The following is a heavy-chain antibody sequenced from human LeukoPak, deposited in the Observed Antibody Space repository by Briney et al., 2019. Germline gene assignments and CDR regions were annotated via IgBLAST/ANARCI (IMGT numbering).Heavy chain of an antibody. CDR2: IYPGDSDT. CDR1: GYSFTRYW. V-gene: IGHV5-51*01. D-gene: IGHD2-2*01. Sequence: GESLQISCQGSGYSFTRYWIAWVRPMPGKGLEWMGIIYPGDSDTRYSPSFQGQVTISADTSISTAYLQWSSLKASDSAMYYCARVVVPAATLYYYGMDVYGQGTTVTVS. CDR3: ARVVVPAATLYYYGMDV. J-gene: IGHJ6*02.